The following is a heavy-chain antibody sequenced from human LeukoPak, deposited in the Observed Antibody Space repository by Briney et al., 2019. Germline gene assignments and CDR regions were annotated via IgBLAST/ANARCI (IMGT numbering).Heavy chain of an antibody. CDR2: ISYDGSNK. J-gene: IGHJ3*02. D-gene: IGHD3-22*01. Sequence: GGSLRLSCAASGFTFSSYGMHWVRQAPGKGLEWVAVISYDGSNKYYADSVKGRFTISRDNSKNTLYLQMNSLRAEDTAVYYCAKDFSYYYDTSGSSAFDIWGQGTMVTVSS. V-gene: IGHV3-30*18. CDR3: AKDFSYYYDTSGSSAFDI. CDR1: GFTFSSYG.